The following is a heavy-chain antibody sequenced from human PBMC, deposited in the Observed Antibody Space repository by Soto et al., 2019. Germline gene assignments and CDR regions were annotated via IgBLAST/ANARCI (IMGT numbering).Heavy chain of an antibody. CDR1: GFSFRKYA. D-gene: IGHD3-3*01. V-gene: IGHV3-23*01. CDR3: AKVGYYDFWSGREDY. J-gene: IGHJ4*02. CDR2: IHGGGDST. Sequence: EEQLLESGGGLVQPGGSLRLSCAASGFSFRKYAMSWVRQAPGKGLEWVSSIHGGGDSTYYADSVKGRFTISRDNSKNTLYLQMNSLRAEDTAVYYCAKVGYYDFWSGREDYWGQGTLVTVSS.